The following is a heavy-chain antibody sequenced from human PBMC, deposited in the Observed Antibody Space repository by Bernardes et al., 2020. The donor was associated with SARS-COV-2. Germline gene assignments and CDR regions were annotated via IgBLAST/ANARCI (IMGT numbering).Heavy chain of an antibody. V-gene: IGHV4-39*01. CDR3: ASPNWAAGTYYYYGMDV. Sequence: SKTLSVTCTVSGGSISSSSYYWGWIRQPPGKGLEWIGSIYYSGSTYYNPSLKSRVTISVDTSKNQFSLKLSSVTAADTAVYYCASPNWAAGTYYYYGMDVWGQGTTVTVSS. CDR2: IYYSGST. CDR1: GGSISSSSYY. J-gene: IGHJ6*02. D-gene: IGHD6-13*01.